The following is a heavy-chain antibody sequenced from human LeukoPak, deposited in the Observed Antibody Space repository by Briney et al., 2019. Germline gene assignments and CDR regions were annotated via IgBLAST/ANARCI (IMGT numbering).Heavy chain of an antibody. Sequence: GGSLRLSCAASGFTFSNAWMSWVRQAPGKGLEWVGRIKSKTDGGTTDYAAPVKGRFTISRDDSKNTLYLQMNSLKTEDTAVYYCTPETIFGVVMDDPTSNYWGQGTLVTVSS. CDR1: GFTFSNAW. CDR2: IKSKTDGGTT. V-gene: IGHV3-15*01. J-gene: IGHJ4*02. D-gene: IGHD3-3*01. CDR3: TPETIFGVVMDDPTSNY.